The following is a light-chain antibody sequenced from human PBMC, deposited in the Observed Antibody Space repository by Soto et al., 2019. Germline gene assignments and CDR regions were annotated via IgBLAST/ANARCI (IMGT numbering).Light chain of an antibody. J-gene: IGKJ5*01. CDR1: QTINNY. V-gene: IGKV1-33*01. Sequence: DIQMTQSPSSLSASVGDRVTITCHASQTINNYLNWYQQKPGRAPKLLIYYASNLEAGVPSRFRGSRSGTYFNITISRLQAEDIATYYCQVYENLPTFGQGTRLEMK. CDR3: QVYENLPT. CDR2: YAS.